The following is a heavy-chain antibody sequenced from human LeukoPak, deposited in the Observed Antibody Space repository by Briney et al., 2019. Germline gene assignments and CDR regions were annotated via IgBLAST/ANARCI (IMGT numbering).Heavy chain of an antibody. CDR3: AREEGGRTVVKAGVDY. V-gene: IGHV4-61*02. CDR2: IYTSGST. J-gene: IGHJ4*02. CDR1: GDSIGSGSDY. Sequence: SETLSLTCTVSGDSIGSGSDYWSWIRQSAGKGLEWIGRIYTSGSTNYNPSLKSRVTISIDTSKNQFSLKLSSVTAADTAVYYCAREEGGRTVVKAGVDYWGQGILVTVSS. D-gene: IGHD4-23*01.